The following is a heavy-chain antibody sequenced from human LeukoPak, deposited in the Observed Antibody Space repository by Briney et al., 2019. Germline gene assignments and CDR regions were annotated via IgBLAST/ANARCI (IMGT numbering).Heavy chain of an antibody. Sequence: ASVKVSCKASACTFTSYGISSVRQAPGQGLEWMGGTSANNGNTNYAQKLQGRVTMTTDTSTSTAHMELRSVRSDDRAVYYCATNAYGSGRTGCYWGQGTLDTVSS. CDR2: TSANNGNT. CDR1: ACTFTSYG. D-gene: IGHD3-10*01. J-gene: IGHJ4*02. V-gene: IGHV1-18*01. CDR3: ATNAYGSGRTGCY.